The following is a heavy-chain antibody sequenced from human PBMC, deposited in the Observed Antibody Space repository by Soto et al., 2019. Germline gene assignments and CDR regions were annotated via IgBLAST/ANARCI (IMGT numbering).Heavy chain of an antibody. J-gene: IGHJ4*02. CDR1: GFTFSTYG. CDR2: ISVSGSIR. Sequence: GSLRRSCTASGFTFSTYGMNWVLQAPGKRLEWVAFISVSGSIRYYADSVRGRFTISRDNAKNSLFLEMNSLTDEDTAVYYCARHQYQYDPTHTYYFDYWGRGTMVTVSS. D-gene: IGHD2-15*01. V-gene: IGHV3-48*02. CDR3: ARHQYQYDPTHTYYFDY.